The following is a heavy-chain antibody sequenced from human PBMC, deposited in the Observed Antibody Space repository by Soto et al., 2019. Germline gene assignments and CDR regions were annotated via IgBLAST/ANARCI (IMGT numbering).Heavy chain of an antibody. D-gene: IGHD3-3*01. Sequence: QVQLVESGGGVVQPGRSLRLSCAASGFTFSSYAMHWVRQAPGKGLEWVAVISDDGSNKYYADSVKGRFTISRDNSKNTLYLQMNSLRAEDTAVYYCARDLYDFWSGYFGYWGQGTLVTVAS. CDR3: ARDLYDFWSGYFGY. V-gene: IGHV3-30-3*01. J-gene: IGHJ4*02. CDR1: GFTFSSYA. CDR2: ISDDGSNK.